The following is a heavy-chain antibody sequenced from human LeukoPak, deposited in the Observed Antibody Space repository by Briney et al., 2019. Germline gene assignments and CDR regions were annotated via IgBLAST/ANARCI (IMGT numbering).Heavy chain of an antibody. V-gene: IGHV7-4-1*02. D-gene: IGHD6-6*01. CDR1: GYTFTSYA. CDR2: INTKTGNP. CDR3: ATSLSGLAAPSGNY. J-gene: IGHJ4*02. Sequence: GASVKVSCKASGYTFTSYAMNWVRQAPGQGLEWMGWINTKTGNPTYAQGFTGRFVFSLDTSVTTAYLQISSLKAEDTAVYYCATSLSGLAAPSGNYWGQGTLVTVSS.